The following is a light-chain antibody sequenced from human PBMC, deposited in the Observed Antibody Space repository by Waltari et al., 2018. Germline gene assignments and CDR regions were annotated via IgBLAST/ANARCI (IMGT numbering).Light chain of an antibody. CDR2: GVT. Sequence: QSALTQPPSVSGSPGQSVTISCTGTSSDVGNYNRVSWYQQHPGTAPRLIIYGVTNRPSGVPDRFSGSKSGNTASLTISGLQAEDESDYYCSSYTSSDTSVFGGGTKLTIL. V-gene: IGLV2-18*02. CDR1: SSDVGNYNR. CDR3: SSYTSSDTSV. J-gene: IGLJ3*02.